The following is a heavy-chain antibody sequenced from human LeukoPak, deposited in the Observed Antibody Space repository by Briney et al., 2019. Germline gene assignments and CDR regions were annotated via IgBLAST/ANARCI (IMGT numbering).Heavy chain of an antibody. J-gene: IGHJ6*03. Sequence: SETLSLTCTVSGGSISSYYWSWIRQPAGKGLEWIGRIYTSGSTNYNPSLKSRVTMSVDTSKNQFSLKLSSVTAADTAVYYCARGRIAAGREYYMDVWGKGTTVTVSS. CDR3: ARGRIAAGREYYMDV. CDR2: IYTSGST. D-gene: IGHD6-13*01. V-gene: IGHV4-4*07. CDR1: GGSISSYY.